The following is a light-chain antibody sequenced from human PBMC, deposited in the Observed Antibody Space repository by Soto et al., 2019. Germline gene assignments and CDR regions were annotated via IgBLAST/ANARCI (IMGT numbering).Light chain of an antibody. J-gene: IGKJ1*01. CDR3: QHYKNCPWM. CDR1: QSISTW. CDR2: DTS. Sequence: CLASQSISTWLAWYQQKPGKVPKVLIYDTSSLESGVPSRFSGIGSGTEFTLTLRSLQPDDLATYFFQHYKNCPWMFGQGTKVDIK. V-gene: IGKV1-5*01.